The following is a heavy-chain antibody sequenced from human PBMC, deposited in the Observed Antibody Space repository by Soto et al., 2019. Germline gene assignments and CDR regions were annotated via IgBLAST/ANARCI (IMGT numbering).Heavy chain of an antibody. J-gene: IGHJ4*02. CDR1: GFTFPIYA. CDR2: IAGSNDVT. V-gene: IGHV3-23*01. D-gene: IGHD5-18*01. CDR3: ANTQRGYSYGYFDY. Sequence: GGSLRLSCAASGFTFPIYAMSWVRQAPGKGLEWVSAIAGSNDVTYYADSVKGRFTISRDNSKNTLYLQMNSLRAEDTAVYYCANTQRGYSYGYFDYWGQGTLVTVSS.